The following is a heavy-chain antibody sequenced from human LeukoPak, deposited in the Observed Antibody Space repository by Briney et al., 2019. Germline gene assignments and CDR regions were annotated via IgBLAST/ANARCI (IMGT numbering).Heavy chain of an antibody. CDR2: IYTSGST. J-gene: IGHJ6*03. CDR3: ARLLQGWELNYYYSYMDV. CDR1: GGSISSGSYY. D-gene: IGHD4-23*01. V-gene: IGHV4-61*02. Sequence: PSETLSLTCTVSGGSISSGSYYWSWIRQPAGKGLEWIGRIYTSGSTNYNPSLKSRVTISVDTSKNQFSLKLSSVTAADTAVYYCARLLQGWELNYYYSYMDVWGKGTTVTISS.